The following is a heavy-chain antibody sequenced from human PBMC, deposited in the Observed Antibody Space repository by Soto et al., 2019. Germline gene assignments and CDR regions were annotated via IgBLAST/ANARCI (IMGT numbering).Heavy chain of an antibody. D-gene: IGHD3-3*01. V-gene: IGHV1-69*06. J-gene: IGHJ6*02. CDR1: GGTFSSYA. CDR2: IIPIFGTA. Sequence: ASVKVSCKASGGTFSSYAVSWVRQAPGQGLEWMGGIIPIFGTANYAQKFQGRVTITADKSTSTAYMELSSLRSEDTAVYYCARSGFTIFGVVIEPQSGTYYYYGMDVWGQGTTVTVSS. CDR3: ARSGFTIFGVVIEPQSGTYYYYGMDV.